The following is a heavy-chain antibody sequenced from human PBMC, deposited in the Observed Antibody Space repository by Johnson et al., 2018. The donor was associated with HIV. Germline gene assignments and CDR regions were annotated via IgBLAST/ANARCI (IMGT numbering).Heavy chain of an antibody. CDR2: IGTAGDT. D-gene: IGHD4-17*01. J-gene: IGHJ3*02. CDR1: GFTFSSYD. Sequence: VQLVESGGGLVQPGGSLRLSCAASGFTFSSYDMHWVRQATGKGLEWVSAIGTAGDTSYPGSVKGRFTISRENAENSLYLQMNSLRAEDTAVYYCARGGYGEVFDIWGQGTMVTVSS. V-gene: IGHV3-13*01. CDR3: ARGGYGEVFDI.